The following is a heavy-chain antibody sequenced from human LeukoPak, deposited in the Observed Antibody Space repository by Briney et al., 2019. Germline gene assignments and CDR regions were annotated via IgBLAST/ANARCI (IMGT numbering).Heavy chain of an antibody. J-gene: IGHJ4*02. CDR3: ARGRSTVTTLDF. CDR1: GGSINDYY. D-gene: IGHD4-17*01. V-gene: IGHV4-59*01. Sequence: PSETLSLTCTVSGGSINDYYWTWIRQPPGKGLEWPGYMYYSGSTNYNPSLQSRGTISVETSNNQFFLKLRSVTAADTAVYYCARGRSTVTTLDFWGRGTLVTVSS. CDR2: MYYSGST.